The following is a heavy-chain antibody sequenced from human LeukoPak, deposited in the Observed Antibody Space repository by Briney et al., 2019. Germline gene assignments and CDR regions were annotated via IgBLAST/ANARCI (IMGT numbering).Heavy chain of an antibody. J-gene: IGHJ4*02. D-gene: IGHD1-7*01. Sequence: GGSLRLSCAASGFTFSGSALHWVRQAPGKGLEWVAIISYDGSSKYYADSVKGRFTISRDNSKNTLYLQMNSLGPEDTAMYYCAKVRVVFNWNYAYYFDYWGQGTLVTVSS. CDR3: AKVRVVFNWNYAYYFDY. CDR1: GFTFSGSA. V-gene: IGHV3-30*04. CDR2: ISYDGSSK.